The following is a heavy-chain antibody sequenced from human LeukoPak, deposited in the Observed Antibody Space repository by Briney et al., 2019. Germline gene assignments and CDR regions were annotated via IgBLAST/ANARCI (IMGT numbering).Heavy chain of an antibody. D-gene: IGHD5-24*01. CDR2: IWYDGSNK. CDR1: GFTFSTHA. V-gene: IGHV3-33*08. J-gene: IGHJ4*02. CDR3: ARDQGIYGDGIFDY. Sequence: GGSLRLSCAASGFTFSTHAMTWVRQAPGKGLEWVAVIWYDGSNKHYADSVKGRFTISRDNSKNTLYLQMNSLRAEDTAVYYCARDQGIYGDGIFDYWGQGTLVTVSS.